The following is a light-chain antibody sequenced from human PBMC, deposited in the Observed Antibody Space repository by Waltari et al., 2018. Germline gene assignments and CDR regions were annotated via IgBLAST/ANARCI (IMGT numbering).Light chain of an antibody. CDR2: VAS. V-gene: IGKV1-39*01. Sequence: DIQMTQSPSSLSASVGDRVTITCRASQSINNYLDWYQQKPGKAPKLLIHVASTLQGGVPSRFSGGGYGTDFTLTVSSLQAEDFATXYCXXTSSTPWTFGQGTKVEIK. CDR1: QSINNY. CDR3: XXTSSTPWT. J-gene: IGKJ1*01.